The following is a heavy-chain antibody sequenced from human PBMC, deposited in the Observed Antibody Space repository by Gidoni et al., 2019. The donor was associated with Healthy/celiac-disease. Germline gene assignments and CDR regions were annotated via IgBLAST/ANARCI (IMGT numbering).Heavy chain of an antibody. D-gene: IGHD5-12*01. J-gene: IGHJ6*03. CDR3: ARTDIVATISGYYYMDV. Sequence: QVQLQESGPGLVEPSEALSLTCTVSGGSISRYYWSWIRQPPGKGLEGIGYIYSSGSTNYSPSLKSRVTISVDTSKNQFSLKLSSVTAADTAVYYCARTDIVATISGYYYMDVWGKGTTVTVSS. CDR1: GGSISRYY. V-gene: IGHV4-59*01. CDR2: IYSSGST.